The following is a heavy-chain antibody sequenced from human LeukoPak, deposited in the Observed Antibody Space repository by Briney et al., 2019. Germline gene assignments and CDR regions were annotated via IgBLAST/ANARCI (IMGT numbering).Heavy chain of an antibody. CDR3: AKSEYQLPRGGLDY. CDR2: ISGSRGST. J-gene: IGHJ4*02. V-gene: IGHV3-23*01. Sequence: GGSLRLSCAASGFTFSSYAMSWVRQAPGKGLEWVSAISGSRGSTYYADSVKGRFTISRDNSKNTLYLQMNSLRAEGTAVYYCAKSEYQLPRGGLDYWGQGTLVTVSS. D-gene: IGHD2-2*01. CDR1: GFTFSSYA.